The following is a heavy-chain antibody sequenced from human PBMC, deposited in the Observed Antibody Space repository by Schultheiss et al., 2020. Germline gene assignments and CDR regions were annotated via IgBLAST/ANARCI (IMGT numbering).Heavy chain of an antibody. CDR2: VRSKGYGGTT. Sequence: GGSLRLSCAASGFTFSSYAMHWVRQAPGKGLEWVGFVRSKGYGGTTEYAASVKGRFTISRDDSKSIAYLQMNSLKTEDTAVYYCTRGSGDSSGYSFDYWGQGTLVTVSS. CDR3: TRGSGDSSGYSFDY. V-gene: IGHV3-49*04. CDR1: GFTFSSYA. D-gene: IGHD3-22*01. J-gene: IGHJ4*02.